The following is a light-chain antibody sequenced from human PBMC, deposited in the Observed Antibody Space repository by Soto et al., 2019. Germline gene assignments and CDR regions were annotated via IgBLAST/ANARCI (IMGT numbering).Light chain of an antibody. CDR2: AAS. CDR3: QQLKT. Sequence: IQLTQSPSSLSASVGDRVTITCRASQGISSYLAWYQQNPGKAPKLLIYAASTLQSGVPSRFSGSGSGTDFTLTISSLQPEDFATYYCQQLKTFGQGTKVEIK. J-gene: IGKJ1*01. V-gene: IGKV1-9*01. CDR1: QGISSY.